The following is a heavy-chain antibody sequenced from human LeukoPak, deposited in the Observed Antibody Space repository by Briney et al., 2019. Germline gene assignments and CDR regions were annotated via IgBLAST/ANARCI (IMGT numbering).Heavy chain of an antibody. V-gene: IGHV3-30-3*01. J-gene: IGHJ4*02. Sequence: SGRSLKLSCAASGFTFSSYAMHWVRQAPGKGLEWVAVTSSDLNVKLYADSVKGRFTISRDNSRSTLYLQMNSLRPEDTAIYYCAREGYYGSGSPPSLYFDYWGQGTLVTVSS. CDR3: AREGYYGSGSPPSLYFDY. D-gene: IGHD3-10*01. CDR2: TSSDLNVK. CDR1: GFTFSSYA.